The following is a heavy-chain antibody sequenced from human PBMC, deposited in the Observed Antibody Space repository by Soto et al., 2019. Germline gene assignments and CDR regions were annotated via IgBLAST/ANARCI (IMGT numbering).Heavy chain of an antibody. D-gene: IGHD4-17*01. J-gene: IGHJ4*02. CDR3: ARHDYGGFGL. V-gene: IGHV4-39*01. CDR1: GGSISRSSYY. Sequence: QLQLQESGPGLVKPSETLSLTCTVSGGSISRSSYYWGWIRQPPGKGLEWIGSIYYSGSTYYTPSLXAXAXISXDTSKNQFSLKLSSVTAADTAVYYCARHDYGGFGLWGQGTLVTVSS. CDR2: IYYSGST.